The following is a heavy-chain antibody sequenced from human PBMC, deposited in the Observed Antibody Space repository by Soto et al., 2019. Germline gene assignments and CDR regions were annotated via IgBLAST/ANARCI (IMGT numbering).Heavy chain of an antibody. CDR1: GGSISSDNSY. CDR2: MHYSGST. Sequence: SETLSLTCTVSGGSISSDNSYWSWIRQHPGEGLEWIGYMHYSGSTYYNLSLKSRVTISLDTSKSQFSLKLSSVTAADTAMYYCTRYYYDGSGYSNWFDPWGQGTLVTVSS. D-gene: IGHD3-22*01. CDR3: TRYYYDGSGYSNWFDP. J-gene: IGHJ5*02. V-gene: IGHV4-31*06.